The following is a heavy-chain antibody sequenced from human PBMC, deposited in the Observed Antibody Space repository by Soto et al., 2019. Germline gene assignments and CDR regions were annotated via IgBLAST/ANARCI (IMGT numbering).Heavy chain of an antibody. CDR1: GFTFSSYG. Sequence: GGSLRLSCAASGFTFSSYGMHWVRQAPGKGLEWVAVIWYDGSNKYYADSVKGRFTISRDNSKNTLYLQMNSLRAEDTAVYYCARDAVVVAATHFYYYYYYMDVWGKGTTVTVSS. V-gene: IGHV3-33*01. CDR3: ARDAVVVAATHFYYYYYYMDV. D-gene: IGHD2-15*01. CDR2: IWYDGSNK. J-gene: IGHJ6*03.